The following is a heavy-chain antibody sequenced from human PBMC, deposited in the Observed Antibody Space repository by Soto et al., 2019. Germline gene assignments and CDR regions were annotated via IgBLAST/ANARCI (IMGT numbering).Heavy chain of an antibody. CDR3: ARVHDFWSGYYRRSYYYYGMDV. V-gene: IGHV3-53*01. CDR2: IYSGGST. CDR1: GFTVSSNY. D-gene: IGHD3-3*01. Sequence: GGSLRLSCAASGFTVSSNYMSWVRQAPGKGLEWVSVIYSGGSTYYADSVKGRFTISRDNSKNTLYLQMNSLRAEDTAVYYCARVHDFWSGYYRRSYYYYGMDVWGQGTTVTAP. J-gene: IGHJ6*02.